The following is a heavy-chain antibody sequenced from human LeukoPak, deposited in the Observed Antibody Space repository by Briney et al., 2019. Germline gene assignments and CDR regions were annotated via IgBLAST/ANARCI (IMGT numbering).Heavy chain of an antibody. Sequence: PSETLSLTCAVYAGSLSDYYWNWIRQPPGKGLEWIGEINHGGSTSYNPSLKSRVTISVDTSKNQFSLKVISVTAADTAVYYCARGTRWLQSPWFDPWGQGTRVTVSS. V-gene: IGHV4-34*01. CDR2: INHGGST. CDR3: ARGTRWLQSPWFDP. J-gene: IGHJ5*02. CDR1: AGSLSDYY. D-gene: IGHD5-24*01.